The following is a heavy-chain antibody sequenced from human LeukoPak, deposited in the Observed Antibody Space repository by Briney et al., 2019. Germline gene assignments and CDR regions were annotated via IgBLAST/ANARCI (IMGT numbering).Heavy chain of an antibody. Sequence: SQTLSLTCTVSGGSISSGTYYWSWIRQPAGKGLEWIGRIYTSGSTNYNPSLKSGVTISLDPSKNQFSLKLSSVTAADTAVYYCARDGSGWLNWFDPWGQGTLVTVSS. D-gene: IGHD6-19*01. J-gene: IGHJ5*02. V-gene: IGHV4-61*02. CDR3: ARDGSGWLNWFDP. CDR2: IYTSGST. CDR1: GGSISSGTYY.